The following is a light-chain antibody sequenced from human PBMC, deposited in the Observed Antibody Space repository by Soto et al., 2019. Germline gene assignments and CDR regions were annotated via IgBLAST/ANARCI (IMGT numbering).Light chain of an antibody. J-gene: IGKJ1*01. Sequence: DIQLTQSPSFLSASVGDRVTITCRASRGIRSYLGWYQQKPGKAPKLLIYAASTLQSGVPSRFSGSGSGTEFTLTISSLQPEDFATYYCQQLNSYPRTFGQGTKVDI. CDR2: AAS. V-gene: IGKV1-9*01. CDR1: RGIRSY. CDR3: QQLNSYPRT.